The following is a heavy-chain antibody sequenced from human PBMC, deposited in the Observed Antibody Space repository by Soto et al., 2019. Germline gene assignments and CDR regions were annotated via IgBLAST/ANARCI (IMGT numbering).Heavy chain of an antibody. V-gene: IGHV1-18*01. CDR1: GYTFINFG. CDR2: ISPYNDDT. CDR3: GRTESGNYLD. Sequence: QVQLVQSGTEVKKPGASVKVSCKASGYTFINFGINWVRQAPGQGLEWMGWISPYNDDTKYAQKFQGRVAMTTDTSTNTAYMELRSLRYDDTAVYYCGRTESGNYLDWGQGTLVTVSS. J-gene: IGHJ4*02. D-gene: IGHD1-26*01.